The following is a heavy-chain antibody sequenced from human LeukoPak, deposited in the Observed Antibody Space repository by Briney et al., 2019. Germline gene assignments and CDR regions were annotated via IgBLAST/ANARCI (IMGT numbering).Heavy chain of an antibody. D-gene: IGHD3-10*01. V-gene: IGHV1-3*01. Sequence: ASVKVSCKTSGYTFTKYAMHWVRQAPGQSLEWMGWIHAGNGDTRFSQTFQGRVTITRDTSASTVYMELSSLRSEDMAVYYCAKDRGGTGDFDYWGQGTLVTVSS. CDR3: AKDRGGTGDFDY. CDR1: GYTFTKYA. J-gene: IGHJ4*02. CDR2: IHAGNGDT.